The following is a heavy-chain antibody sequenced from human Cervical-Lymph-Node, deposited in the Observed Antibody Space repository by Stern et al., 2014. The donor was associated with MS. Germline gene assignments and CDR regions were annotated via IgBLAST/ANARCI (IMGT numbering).Heavy chain of an antibody. CDR2: IYTDGST. CDR1: GFTVSKNY. V-gene: IGHV3-53*01. D-gene: IGHD3-3*01. CDR3: ARAIFGVNTAAMAPDAFDS. J-gene: IGHJ3*01. Sequence: EVQLVESGGGLIQPGGSLRLSCAAPGFTVSKNYMSWVRQAPGKVLEWVSLIYTDGSTYYAGSVKRRITIFRDSSQNMLFLQMNSLRAEDTAMYYWARAIFGVNTAAMAPDAFDSWGQGTMVTVSS.